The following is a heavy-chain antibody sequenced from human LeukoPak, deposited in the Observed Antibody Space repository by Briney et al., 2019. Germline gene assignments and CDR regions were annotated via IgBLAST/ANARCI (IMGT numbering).Heavy chain of an antibody. CDR3: AKDRRPTYYSDTSGYYFRDAFNI. Sequence: GGSLRLSCAASGFTVSSNYMSWVRQAPGKGLEWVSVIYSGGSTYYADSVKGRFTISRDNSKNTLYLQMNSLRAEDTAVYYCAKDRRPTYYSDTSGYYFRDAFNIWGQGTMVTVSS. J-gene: IGHJ3*02. CDR1: GFTVSSNY. CDR2: IYSGGST. D-gene: IGHD3-22*01. V-gene: IGHV3-53*01.